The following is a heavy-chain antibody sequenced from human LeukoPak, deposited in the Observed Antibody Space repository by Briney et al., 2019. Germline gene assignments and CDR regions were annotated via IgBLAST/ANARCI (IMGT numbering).Heavy chain of an antibody. CDR1: GLTFSSYG. CDR3: AKADQGYYYDSSGYYYPDY. V-gene: IGHV3-33*06. D-gene: IGHD3-22*01. Sequence: GTSLRLSCAASGLTFSSYGMHWVRQAPGKGLEWVAVIWYDGSNKYYADSVKGRFTISRDNSKNTLYMQMNSLRAEDTAVYYCAKADQGYYYDSSGYYYPDYWGQGTLVTVSS. CDR2: IWYDGSNK. J-gene: IGHJ4*02.